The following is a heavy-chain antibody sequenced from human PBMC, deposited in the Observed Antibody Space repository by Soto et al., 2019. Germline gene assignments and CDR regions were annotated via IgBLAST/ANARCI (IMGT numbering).Heavy chain of an antibody. CDR2: IDYQTNSYGT. D-gene: IGHD3-16*02. CDR1: GFTFSGSA. J-gene: IGHJ6*03. CDR3: TRHACRCPTCPSTVFYYMDV. V-gene: IGHV3-73*01. Sequence: EVQLEESGGGLVQPGGSLKLSCVASGFTFSGSALHWVSRASGKGLEWVGRIDYQTNSYGTTYAASLEGSFTISRDESKNAAYLQVNSLRTEDTAVYYCTRHACRCPTCPSTVFYYMDVWGKGTTVTVSS.